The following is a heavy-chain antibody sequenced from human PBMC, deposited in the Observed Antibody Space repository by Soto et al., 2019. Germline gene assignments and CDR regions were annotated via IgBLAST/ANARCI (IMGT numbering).Heavy chain of an antibody. J-gene: IGHJ4*02. CDR3: AKVERYFDWPKYYFDY. D-gene: IGHD3-9*01. V-gene: IGHV3-23*01. Sequence: PGGSLRLSCAASGFTFSSYAMSWVRQAPGKGLEWVSAISGSGGSTYYADSVKGRFTISRDNSKNTLYLQMNSLRAEDTAVYYCAKVERYFDWPKYYFDYWGQGTLVTVSS. CDR1: GFTFSSYA. CDR2: ISGSGGST.